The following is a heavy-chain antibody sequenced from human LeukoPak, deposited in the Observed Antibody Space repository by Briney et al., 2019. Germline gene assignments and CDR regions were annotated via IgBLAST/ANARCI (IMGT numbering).Heavy chain of an antibody. CDR3: AGGSYYSYYYMDV. D-gene: IGHD2-15*01. J-gene: IGHJ6*03. V-gene: IGHV3-23*01. CDR2: ISGRDGST. CDR1: GFTFSSYA. Sequence: GGSLRLSCVASGFTFSSYAMSWVRQAPGKGLEWVSGISGRDGSTYYADSVRGRFTISRDNSKNTLYLQMNSLRAEDTAVYYCAGGSYYSYYYMDVWGKGTTVTVSS.